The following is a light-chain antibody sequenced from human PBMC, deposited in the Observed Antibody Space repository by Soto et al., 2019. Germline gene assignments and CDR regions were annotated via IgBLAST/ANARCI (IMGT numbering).Light chain of an antibody. CDR3: QQFDNWPLT. CDR1: QSVSTN. CDR2: GAS. J-gene: IGKJ5*01. Sequence: EIVMTKSPATLPVSPGERVTLSCRASQSVSTNLAWYQQKPGQVPRLLIYGASTRATGIPARFSGSGSGTEFTLTISRLQSEDFAVYYCQQFDNWPLTFGQGTRLEIK. V-gene: IGKV3-15*01.